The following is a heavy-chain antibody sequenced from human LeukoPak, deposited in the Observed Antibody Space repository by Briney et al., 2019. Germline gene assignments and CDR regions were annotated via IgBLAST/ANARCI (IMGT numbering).Heavy chain of an antibody. D-gene: IGHD1-14*01. V-gene: IGHV3-53*01. Sequence: GEPVSLPCAPSGVPLSTSHMLWLRHAPGKALEGVSIIYGEGNTYHPDPEKGQFPISRDDSKPTLSLQMTSLRAAHNAILFWARDSTTWSRAGYWGQGTLVTVSS. CDR2: IYGEGNT. J-gene: IGHJ4*02. CDR1: GVPLSTSH. CDR3: ARDSTTWSRAGY.